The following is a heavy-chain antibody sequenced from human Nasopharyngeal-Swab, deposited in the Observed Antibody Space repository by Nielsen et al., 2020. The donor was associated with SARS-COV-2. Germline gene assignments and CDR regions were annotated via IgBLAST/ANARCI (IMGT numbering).Heavy chain of an antibody. CDR1: GYTFTSYD. Sequence: ASVKVSCKASGYTFTSYDINWVRQATGQGLEWMGWMNPNSGNTGYAQKFQGRVTMTRNTSISTAHMELSSLRSEDTAVYYCARAGTYYDFWSGSPGGMDVWGQGTTVTVSS. CDR3: ARAGTYYDFWSGSPGGMDV. CDR2: MNPNSGNT. D-gene: IGHD3-3*01. V-gene: IGHV1-8*01. J-gene: IGHJ6*02.